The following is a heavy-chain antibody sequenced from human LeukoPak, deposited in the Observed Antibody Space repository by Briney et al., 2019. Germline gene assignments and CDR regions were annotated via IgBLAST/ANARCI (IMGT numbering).Heavy chain of an antibody. V-gene: IGHV3-74*01. CDR3: AGRTGGVYYDYYMDV. CDR1: GFTFSSYW. Sequence: GGSLRLSCAASGFTFSSYWMHWVRQAPGKGLVWVSRINTDGSGTSYADSVRGRFTIPRDNAKNTLYLQMNSLRAGDTAVYYCAGRTGGVYYDYYMDVWGKGTTVTVS. D-gene: IGHD7-27*01. CDR2: INTDGSGT. J-gene: IGHJ6*03.